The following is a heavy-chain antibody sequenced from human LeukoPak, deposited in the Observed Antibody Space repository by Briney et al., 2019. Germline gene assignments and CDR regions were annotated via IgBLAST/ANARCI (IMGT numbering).Heavy chain of an antibody. J-gene: IGHJ3*02. CDR2: INWNGGST. CDR1: GFPFDDYG. CDR3: ARGLYSGSPDAFDI. Sequence: LSCVASGFPFDDYGMSWVRQAPGKGLEGVSGINWNGGSTCYADSVKGRFTISRDNAKNSLYLQMNSLRAEDTALYYCARGLYSGSPDAFDIWGQGTMVTVSS. D-gene: IGHD1-26*01. V-gene: IGHV3-20*04.